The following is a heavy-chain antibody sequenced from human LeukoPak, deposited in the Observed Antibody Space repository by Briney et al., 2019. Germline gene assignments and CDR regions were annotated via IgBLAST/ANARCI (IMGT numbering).Heavy chain of an antibody. CDR2: ISAYNGNT. D-gene: IGHD3-3*01. J-gene: IGHJ3*02. CDR3: ARVPGSGYPLHAFDI. V-gene: IGHV1-18*01. CDR1: GYTFTSYG. Sequence: ASVKVSCKASGYTFTSYGISWVRQAPGQGLEWMGWISAYNGNTNYAQKLQGRVTMTTDTPTSTAYMELRSLRSDDTAVYYCARVPGSGYPLHAFDIWGQGTMVTVSS.